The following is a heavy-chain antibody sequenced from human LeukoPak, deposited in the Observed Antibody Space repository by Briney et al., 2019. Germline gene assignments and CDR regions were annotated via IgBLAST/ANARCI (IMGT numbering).Heavy chain of an antibody. CDR2: ISWNSGSI. CDR1: GFTFDDYA. D-gene: IGHD3-22*01. Sequence: GRSLRLSCAASGFTFDDYAMHWVRQAPGKGLEWVSGISWNSGSIGYADSVKGRFTISRDNAKNSLYLQMNSLRAEDTALYHCAKDMLANYYDSSGYPEYWGQGTLVTVSS. CDR3: AKDMLANYYDSSGYPEY. V-gene: IGHV3-9*01. J-gene: IGHJ4*01.